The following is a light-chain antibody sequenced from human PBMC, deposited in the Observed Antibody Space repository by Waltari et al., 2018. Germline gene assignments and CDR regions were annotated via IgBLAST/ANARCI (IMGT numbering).Light chain of an antibody. Sequence: DIQMTQSPSTLSASVGDRVTITCRASQSIETWLAWYQQKPGKAPRLLIYKASSLESGVPSRFSGSGSGTEFTLTISSLQPDDFATYYCQQYNRYSYTFGQGTKLEI. CDR2: KAS. J-gene: IGKJ2*01. V-gene: IGKV1-5*03. CDR3: QQYNRYSYT. CDR1: QSIETW.